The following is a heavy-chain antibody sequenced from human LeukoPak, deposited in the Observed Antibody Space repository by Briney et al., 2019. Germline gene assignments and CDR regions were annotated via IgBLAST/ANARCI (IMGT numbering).Heavy chain of an antibody. D-gene: IGHD3-22*01. CDR3: AGIHYDSSVYLDY. J-gene: IGHJ4*02. Sequence: ASVKVSCKASGYTFTRYYIHWVRQAPGQGLEWMGIINPSSGSTSYPQKFQGRVTMTRDMSTTTVYMELNILRSEDTAVYYCAGIHYDSSVYLDYWGQGTLVTVSS. V-gene: IGHV1-46*01. CDR1: GYTFTRYY. CDR2: INPSSGST.